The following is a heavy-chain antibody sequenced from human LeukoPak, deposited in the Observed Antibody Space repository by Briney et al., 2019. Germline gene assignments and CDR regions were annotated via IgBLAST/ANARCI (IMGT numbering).Heavy chain of an antibody. CDR2: IYYSGST. Sequence: PSETLSLTCTVSGGSISSGGYYWSWIRQHPGKGLEWIGYIYYSGSTYYNPSLKSRVTISVDTSKNQFSLKLSSVTAADTAVYYCARWTAFGVVIRHYYGMDVWGQGTTVTVSS. J-gene: IGHJ6*02. CDR1: GGSISSGGYY. D-gene: IGHD3-3*01. V-gene: IGHV4-31*03. CDR3: ARWTAFGVVIRHYYGMDV.